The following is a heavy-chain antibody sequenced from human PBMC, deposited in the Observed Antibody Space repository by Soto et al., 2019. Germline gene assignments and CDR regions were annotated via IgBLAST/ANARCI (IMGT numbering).Heavy chain of an antibody. CDR3: ARDLGSSGWYSDDY. D-gene: IGHD6-19*01. CDR1: GYTFTSYA. CDR2: INAGNGNT. Sequence: QVQLVQSGAEVKKPGASVKVSCKASGYTFTSYAMHWVRQAPGQRLEWMGWINAGNGNTKYSQKFQGRVTITRDTSASTAYMELSSLRSEDTAVSYCARDLGSSGWYSDDYWGQGTLVTVSS. J-gene: IGHJ4*02. V-gene: IGHV1-3*01.